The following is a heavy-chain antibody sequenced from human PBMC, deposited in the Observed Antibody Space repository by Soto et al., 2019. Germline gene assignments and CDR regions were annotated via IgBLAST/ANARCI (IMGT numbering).Heavy chain of an antibody. Sequence: QVQLVQSGAEVKKPGSSVKVSCKASGGTVGSNAGTWVRQAPGQGLEWMGGIIPMSDSAVYTQKFEGRFTITADESTNTVYMELTNLRSDDTSVYYCARGGVEGDSWGQGTLVTVSS. D-gene: IGHD2-2*01. CDR3: ARGGVEGDS. J-gene: IGHJ4*02. CDR1: GGTVGSNA. V-gene: IGHV1-69*12. CDR2: IIPMSDSA.